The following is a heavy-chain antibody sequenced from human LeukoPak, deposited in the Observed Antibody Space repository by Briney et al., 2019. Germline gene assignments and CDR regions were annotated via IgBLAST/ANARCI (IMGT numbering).Heavy chain of an antibody. CDR2: INPNSSGT. CDR3: ASNSLRFLEWLLPDDYYYMDV. Sequence: ASVKVSCKASGYTFTGYYMHWVRQAPGQGLEWMGWINPNSSGTNYAQKFQGRVTMTRDTSISTAYMELSRLRSDDTAVYYCASNSLRFLEWLLPDDYYYMDVWGKGTTVTVSS. J-gene: IGHJ6*03. D-gene: IGHD3-3*01. V-gene: IGHV1-2*02. CDR1: GYTFTGYY.